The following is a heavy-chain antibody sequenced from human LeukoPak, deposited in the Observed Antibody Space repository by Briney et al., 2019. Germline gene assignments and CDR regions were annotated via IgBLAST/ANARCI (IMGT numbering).Heavy chain of an antibody. CDR3: SRQTVSCHDF. Sequence: PGGSLRLSCAASGFSLSDSHMHWVRQAPGKGLEWVGHIRSRRDNYATAHGVSVQGRFTISRDDSNNMAYLQMNSLTADDTAVYYCSRQTVSCHDFWGQGTLVTVSS. V-gene: IGHV3-73*01. CDR2: IRSRRDNYAT. CDR1: GFSLSDSH. D-gene: IGHD2-2*01. J-gene: IGHJ4*02.